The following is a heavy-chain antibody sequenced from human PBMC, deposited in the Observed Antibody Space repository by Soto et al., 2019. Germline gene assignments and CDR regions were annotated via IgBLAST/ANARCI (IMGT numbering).Heavy chain of an antibody. Sequence: PGESLKISCKGSEHTFTNSWIAWVRQMPGKGLEWMGIINPGDSDTRYSPSFQGQVTLSADKSINTAYLQWSSLKASDTAMYYCVRPDSSGYYTDHWGQGTLVTVPQ. CDR1: EHTFTNSW. CDR2: INPGDSDT. D-gene: IGHD3-22*01. V-gene: IGHV5-51*01. J-gene: IGHJ4*02. CDR3: VRPDSSGYYTDH.